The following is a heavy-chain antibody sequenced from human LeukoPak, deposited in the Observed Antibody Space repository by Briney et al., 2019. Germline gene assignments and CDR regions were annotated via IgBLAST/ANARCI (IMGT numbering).Heavy chain of an antibody. J-gene: IGHJ4*02. CDR1: GFTFSSYS. CDR3: ARERGGATTFDY. D-gene: IGHD1-26*01. V-gene: IGHV3-21*01. Sequence: GGSLRLSCAASGFTFSSYSMNWVRQAPGKGLEWVSSISSSSSYIYYADSVKGRFTISRDNAKNSLYLQMNCLRAEDTAVYYCARERGGATTFDYWGQGTLVTVSS. CDR2: ISSSSSYI.